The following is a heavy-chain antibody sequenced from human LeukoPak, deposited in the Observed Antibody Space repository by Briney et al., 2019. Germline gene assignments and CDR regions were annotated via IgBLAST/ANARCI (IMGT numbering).Heavy chain of an antibody. Sequence: TGRSLRLSCAASGFTFSSYGMHWVRQAPGKGLEWVAVIWYDGSNKYYADSVKGRFTISRDNSKNTLYLQMNSLGAEDTAVYYCAKVFFSGSYYAASDYWGQGTLVTVSS. CDR2: IWYDGSNK. D-gene: IGHD1-26*01. J-gene: IGHJ4*02. CDR3: AKVFFSGSYYAASDY. V-gene: IGHV3-33*06. CDR1: GFTFSSYG.